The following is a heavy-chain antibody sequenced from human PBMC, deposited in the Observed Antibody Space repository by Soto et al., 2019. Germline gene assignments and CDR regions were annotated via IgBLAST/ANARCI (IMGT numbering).Heavy chain of an antibody. Sequence: SETLSLTCTVSGGSINSYYWTWIRQPPGKGLEWIGCIQNRGSTNYNPSLKSRVTMSVDTSKNQFSLKVRSVTAADTSVYYCGRVLYDYYYVMDVGGKGTTVPVSS. CDR3: GRVLYDYYYVMDV. CDR1: GGSINSYY. D-gene: IGHD3-16*01. CDR2: IQNRGST. J-gene: IGHJ6*04. V-gene: IGHV4-59*01.